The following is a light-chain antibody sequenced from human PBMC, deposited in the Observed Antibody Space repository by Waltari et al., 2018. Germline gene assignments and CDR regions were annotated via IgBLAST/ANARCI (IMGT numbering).Light chain of an antibody. J-gene: IGKJ4*01. CDR2: GAS. CDR1: QGVSSN. V-gene: IGKV3-15*01. CDR3: QRYNNWPRT. Sequence: ELVMRHSPATLTGPPGETATLSCRASQGVSSNLAWDQQKPGQTARLLIYGASTRATGIPARVSGSGAGTEFTLTISSLQSEDFAVYYCQRYNNWPRTFGGGTKVEIK.